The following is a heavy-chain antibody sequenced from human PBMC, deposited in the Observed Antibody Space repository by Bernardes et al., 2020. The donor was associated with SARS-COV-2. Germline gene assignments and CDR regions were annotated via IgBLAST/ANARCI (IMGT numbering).Heavy chain of an antibody. D-gene: IGHD1-26*01. CDR3: TRASGGGYSPLDY. J-gene: IGHJ4*02. Sequence: GGSLRLSCAASGVTFCSHALDWVPPAPGEGLQWVSPTRKKTNNYSTEYAASVRGRFTISRDESKNLLYLQMNSLKTEDTAVYYCTRASGGGYSPLDYWGQGTLVTVSS. CDR2: TRKKTNNYST. CDR1: GVTFCSHA. V-gene: IGHV3-72*01.